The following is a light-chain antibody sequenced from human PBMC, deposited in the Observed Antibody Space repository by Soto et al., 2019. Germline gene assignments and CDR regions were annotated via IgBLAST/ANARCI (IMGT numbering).Light chain of an antibody. Sequence: QSVLTQPPSVSGAPRQRVTISCTGSSSNIGAGSDVHWYQHLPGTAPKLLIYGNSNRPSGVSDRFSGSKSGTSASLAITGLQAEDEADYYCQSYDSSLTVVFGGGTKLTVL. V-gene: IGLV1-40*01. CDR2: GNS. CDR1: SSNIGAGSD. CDR3: QSYDSSLTVV. J-gene: IGLJ2*01.